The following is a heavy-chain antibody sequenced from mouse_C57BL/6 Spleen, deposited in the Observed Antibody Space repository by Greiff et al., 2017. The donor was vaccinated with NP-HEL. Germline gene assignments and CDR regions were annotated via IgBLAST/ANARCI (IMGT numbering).Heavy chain of an antibody. J-gene: IGHJ4*01. CDR2: ILPGSGST. CDR3: ARGWPTGDYYAMDY. CDR1: GYTFTGYW. D-gene: IGHD4-1*02. Sequence: VQLQQSGAELMKPGASVKLSCKATGYTFTGYWIEWVKQRPGHGLEWIGEILPGSGSTTYNEKFKGKATFTADTSSNTAYMQLSSLTTEDSAIYYCARGWPTGDYYAMDYWGQGTSVTVSS. V-gene: IGHV1-9*01.